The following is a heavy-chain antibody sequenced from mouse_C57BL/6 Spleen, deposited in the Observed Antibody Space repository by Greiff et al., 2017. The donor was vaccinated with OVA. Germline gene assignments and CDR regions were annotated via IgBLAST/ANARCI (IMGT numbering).Heavy chain of an antibody. CDR2: ISSGSSTI. J-gene: IGHJ3*01. CDR3: ARRNYYGSSYLFAY. D-gene: IGHD1-1*01. Sequence: EVNVVESGGGLVKPGGSLKLSCAASGFTFSDYGMHWVRQAPEKGLEWVAYISSGSSTIYYADTVKGRFTISRDNAKNTLFLQMTSLRSEDTDMYYCARRNYYGSSYLFAYWGQGTLVTVSA. CDR1: GFTFSDYG. V-gene: IGHV5-17*01.